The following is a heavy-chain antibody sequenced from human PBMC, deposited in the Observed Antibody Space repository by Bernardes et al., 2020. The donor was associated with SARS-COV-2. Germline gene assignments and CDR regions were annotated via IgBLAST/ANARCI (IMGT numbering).Heavy chain of an antibody. CDR1: GGSLRAYY. CDR2: LYYTGST. J-gene: IGHJ4*02. Sequence: SETLSLTCTVSGGSLRAYYWSWFRQPPGKGLEWIGYLYYTGSTNYNPSLQSRVTISVDTSKNQFSLKLSSVTAADTAVYYCARGFVYWGQGILVTVSS. V-gene: IGHV4-59*01. CDR3: ARGFVY.